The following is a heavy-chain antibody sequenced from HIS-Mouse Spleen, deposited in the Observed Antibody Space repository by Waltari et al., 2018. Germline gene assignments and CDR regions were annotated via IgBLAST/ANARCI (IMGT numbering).Heavy chain of an antibody. V-gene: IGHV4-38-2*02. CDR2: IYHSGST. CDR1: GYSISSGYY. D-gene: IGHD1-26*01. Sequence: QVQLQESGPGLVKPSETLSLTCTVSGYSISSGYYWGWIRQPPGKGLEWIGSIYHSGSTYYNPALKSRVTISVETSKNQFSRKLSSVTAADTAVYYCARDVYSGSYRADYWGQGTLVTVSS. J-gene: IGHJ4*02. CDR3: ARDVYSGSYRADY.